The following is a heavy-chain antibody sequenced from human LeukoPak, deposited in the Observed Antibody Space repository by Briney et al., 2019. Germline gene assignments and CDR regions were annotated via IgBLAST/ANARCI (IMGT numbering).Heavy chain of an antibody. CDR3: ARVPIWYYDSCGYFDY. Sequence: GASVKVSCKASGYTFTSYYMHWVRQAPGQGLEWMGIINPSGGSTSYAQKFQGRVTMTRDTSTSTVYMELSSLRSEDTAVYYCARVPIWYYDSCGYFDYWGQGTLVTVSS. CDR1: GYTFTSYY. V-gene: IGHV1-46*01. CDR2: INPSGGST. D-gene: IGHD3-22*01. J-gene: IGHJ4*02.